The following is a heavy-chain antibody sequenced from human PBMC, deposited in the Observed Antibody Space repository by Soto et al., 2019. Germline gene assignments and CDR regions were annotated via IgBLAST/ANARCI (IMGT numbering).Heavy chain of an antibody. Sequence: LYWAASGFTFRSYSVNWVRLSPGKGLEWVSSSSSSSSYIYYADSVKGRFTISRGNAKNSLYLQMNSMRAEDTAVYYCARDFLVRGYYYYGMDVWGQGTTVTVSS. D-gene: IGHD3-10*01. CDR1: GFTFRSYS. CDR2: SSSSSSYI. CDR3: ARDFLVRGYYYYGMDV. V-gene: IGHV3-21*01. J-gene: IGHJ6*02.